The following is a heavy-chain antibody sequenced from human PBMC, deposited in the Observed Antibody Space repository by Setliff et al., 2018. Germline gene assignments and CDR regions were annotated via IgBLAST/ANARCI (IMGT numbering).Heavy chain of an antibody. V-gene: IGHV1-18*01. CDR2: ISGYKSNP. CDR1: GYTFTRYG. Sequence: ASVKVSCKASGYTFTRYGISWVRQAPGQGLEWMGWISGYKSNPNYLQKMQGRLTMTTDTSTSTAYMELRSLRSDDTAIYYCARVSLPAAIVRFDSWGQGTLVTVSS. CDR3: ARVSLPAAIVRFDS. J-gene: IGHJ4*02. D-gene: IGHD2-2*01.